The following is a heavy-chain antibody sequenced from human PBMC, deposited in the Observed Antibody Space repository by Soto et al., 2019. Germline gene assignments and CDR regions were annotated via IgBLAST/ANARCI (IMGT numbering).Heavy chain of an antibody. CDR1: GGSISSSSYY. CDR3: ARHVRSSRWLIDY. D-gene: IGHD6-19*01. J-gene: IGHJ4*02. Sequence: SETLSLTCTFSGGSISSSSYYLGWIRQPPGKGLEWIGSIYYSGSTYYNPSLKSRVTISVDTSKNQFSLKLSSVTAADTAVYYCARHVRSSRWLIDYWGQGTLVTVSS. CDR2: IYYSGST. V-gene: IGHV4-39*01.